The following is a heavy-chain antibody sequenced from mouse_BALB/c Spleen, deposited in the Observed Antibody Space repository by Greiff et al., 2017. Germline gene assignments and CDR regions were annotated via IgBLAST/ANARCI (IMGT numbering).Heavy chain of an antibody. J-gene: IGHJ2*01. CDR1: GYTFTSYW. D-gene: IGHD1-1*01. V-gene: IGHV1S132*01. CDR2: IFPGTGTT. CDR3: ARGVVADD. Sequence: QVQLQQSGAELVKPGASVKLSCKTSGYTFTSYWIQWVKQRPGQGLGWIGEIFPGTGTTYYNEKFKGKATLTIDTSSSTAYMQLSSLTSEDSAVYFCARGVVADDWGQGTTLTVSS.